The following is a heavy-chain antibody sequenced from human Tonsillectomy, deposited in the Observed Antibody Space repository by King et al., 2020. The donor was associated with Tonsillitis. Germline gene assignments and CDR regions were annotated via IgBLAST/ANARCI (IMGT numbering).Heavy chain of an antibody. CDR1: GGSFSGYY. Sequence: VQLQQWGAGLLKPSETLSLTCAVYGGSFSGYYWSWIRQPPGKGLGWIGEINHGGSTNYNPSLKRRVTISVDTSMSQFSRKLNSVTAADTAVYYCARAFSVTRLDWGRGTLVTVSS. J-gene: IGHJ4*02. CDR2: INHGGST. CDR3: ARAFSVTRLD. V-gene: IGHV4-34*01. D-gene: IGHD4-17*01.